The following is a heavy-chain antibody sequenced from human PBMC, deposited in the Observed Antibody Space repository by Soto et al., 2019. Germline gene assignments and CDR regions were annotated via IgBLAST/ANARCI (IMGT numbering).Heavy chain of an antibody. D-gene: IGHD6-19*01. CDR3: ARVAGEKFDF. CDR2: IYHSGYT. J-gene: IGHJ4*02. Sequence: SETLSLTCTVSGGSINTYYWSWIRQPAGKGLEWIGRIYHSGYTNPNSSLKSRLTMSVDTSKNQFFLRLSSVTAADTAVYYCARVAGEKFDFWGQGILVTVYS. V-gene: IGHV4-4*07. CDR1: GGSINTYY.